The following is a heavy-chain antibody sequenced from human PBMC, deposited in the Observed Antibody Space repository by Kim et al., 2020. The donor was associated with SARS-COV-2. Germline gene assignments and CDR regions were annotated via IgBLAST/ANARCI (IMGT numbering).Heavy chain of an antibody. J-gene: IGHJ4*02. CDR3: ARGGSPPGIAVAGGYDY. CDR1: GYTFTGYY. V-gene: IGHV1-2*05. CDR2: INPNSGGT. D-gene: IGHD6-19*01. Sequence: ASVKVSCKASGYTFTGYYMHWVRQAPGQGLEWMGRINPNSGGTNYAQKFQGRVTMTRDTSISTAYMELSRLRSDDTVVYYCARGGSPPGIAVAGGYDYWGQGTLVTVSS.